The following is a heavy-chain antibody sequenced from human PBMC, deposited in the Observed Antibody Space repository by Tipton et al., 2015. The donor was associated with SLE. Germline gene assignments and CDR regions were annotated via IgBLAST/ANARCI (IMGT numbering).Heavy chain of an antibody. CDR2: INHSGST. CDR3: ARLSMDYDSWSGYCLFDY. V-gene: IGHV4-34*01. CDR1: GGSFSGYY. J-gene: IGHJ4*02. D-gene: IGHD3-3*01. Sequence: TLSLTCAVSGGSFSGYYWSWIRQPPGKGLEWIGEINHSGSTNYNPSLKSRVTISVDTSKNQFSLKLSSVTAADTAVYYCARLSMDYDSWSGYCLFDYWGQGTLVTVSS.